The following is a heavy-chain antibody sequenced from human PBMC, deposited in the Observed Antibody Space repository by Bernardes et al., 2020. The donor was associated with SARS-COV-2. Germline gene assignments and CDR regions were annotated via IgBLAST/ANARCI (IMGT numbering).Heavy chain of an antibody. CDR1: GFTFSSYS. CDR3: ARGHWNYYFDY. V-gene: IGHV3-64*01. CDR2: INSNGDST. D-gene: IGHD1-7*01. Sequence: GGSLRLSCAASGFTFSSYSMHWVRQAPGKGLEYVSAINSNGDSTYYANSVKGRFTISRDDSKNTVYLQMGSLRSEDMAVYYCARGHWNYYFDYWGQGTLVTVSS. J-gene: IGHJ4*02.